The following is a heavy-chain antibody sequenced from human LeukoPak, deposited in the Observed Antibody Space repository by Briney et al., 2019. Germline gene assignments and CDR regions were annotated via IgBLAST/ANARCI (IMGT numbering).Heavy chain of an antibody. D-gene: IGHD6-19*01. Sequence: SETLSLTCTVSGGSISTYYWSWIRQPPGKELEWIGYIYYTGSTNYNPSLKSRVTISVDTSNNHFSLRLTSVTAADTAVYYCARSQMAVASIDYWGQGTLVTVSS. V-gene: IGHV4-59*01. CDR2: IYYTGST. CDR3: ARSQMAVASIDY. CDR1: GGSISTYY. J-gene: IGHJ4*02.